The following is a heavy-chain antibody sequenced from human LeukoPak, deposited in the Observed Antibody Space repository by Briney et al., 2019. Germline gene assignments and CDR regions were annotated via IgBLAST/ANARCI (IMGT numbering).Heavy chain of an antibody. CDR1: GFTFSSYG. V-gene: IGHV3-30*02. J-gene: IGHJ4*02. CDR2: IRYDGSNK. CDR3: AKNSRRRKTYYYDSSGLYYFDY. Sequence: GGSLRLSCAASGFTFSSYGMHWVRQAPGKGLEWVAFIRYDGSNKYYADSVKGRFTISRDNSKNTLYLQMNSLRTEDTAVYYCAKNSRRRKTYYYDSSGLYYFDYWGQGTLVTVSS. D-gene: IGHD3-22*01.